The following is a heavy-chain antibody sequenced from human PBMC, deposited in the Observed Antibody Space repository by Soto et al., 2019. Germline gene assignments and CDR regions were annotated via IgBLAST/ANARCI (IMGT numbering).Heavy chain of an antibody. J-gene: IGHJ4*02. CDR3: AKARSQWEVFFAD. Sequence: GGSLRLSCAASGFIFSSYAMSWVRQAPGRGLEWVSIITVSGVRTDYADSVKGRFTISRDNSKNTLYLQMNSLRAEDTAVYYCAKARSQWEVFFADWGKGTLVTVSS. CDR2: ITVSGVRT. V-gene: IGHV3-23*01. D-gene: IGHD1-26*01. CDR1: GFIFSSYA.